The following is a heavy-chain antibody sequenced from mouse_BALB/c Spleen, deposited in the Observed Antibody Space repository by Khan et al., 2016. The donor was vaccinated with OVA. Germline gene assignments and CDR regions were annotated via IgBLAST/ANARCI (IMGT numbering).Heavy chain of an antibody. D-gene: IGHD1-1*01. CDR2: ISTYSGNT. J-gene: IGHJ4*01. CDR3: ARSYYDSSSTVDY. V-gene: IGHV1S137*01. CDR1: GYTFSAYA. Sequence: VQLQPSGPELVRPGVSVKISCKGSGYTFSAYAMHWVKQSHAKSLEWIGVISTYSGNTNYNQKFKGKATMTVDKSSSTASMDLARLPSEDSAIYYCARSYYDSSSTVDYWGQGTSVTVSS.